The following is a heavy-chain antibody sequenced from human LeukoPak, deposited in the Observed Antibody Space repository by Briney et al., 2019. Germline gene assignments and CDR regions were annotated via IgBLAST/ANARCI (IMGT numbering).Heavy chain of an antibody. J-gene: IGHJ6*04. CDR3: PRDPFPPSLLHCGRDV. Sequence: SQTLSLTCTVSGGSISSGDYYWSWIRQPPGKGLEWIGYVHYSGTTYYNPSLKSLLTISVDTSKNQFSLKLSSVTAADTAVYYWPRDPFPPSLLHCGRDVWGKGTTVTVSS. CDR1: GGSISSGDYY. D-gene: IGHD2/OR15-2a*01. V-gene: IGHV4-30-4*01. CDR2: VHYSGTT.